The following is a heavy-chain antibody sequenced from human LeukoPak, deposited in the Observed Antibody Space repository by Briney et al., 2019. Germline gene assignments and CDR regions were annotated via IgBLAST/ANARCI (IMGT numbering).Heavy chain of an antibody. Sequence: GGSLRLSCAASGFAFTTYAMSWVRQAPGKGLKLVSSISASGGSAYYADSVKGRFTISRDNFKNTLYLQMNSLRAEDTAVYYCAKDNYYGDYEVTSIFGVDWGQGTLVTVSS. J-gene: IGHJ4*02. CDR3: AKDNYYGDYEVTSIFGVD. D-gene: IGHD4-17*01. V-gene: IGHV3-23*01. CDR1: GFAFTTYA. CDR2: ISASGGSA.